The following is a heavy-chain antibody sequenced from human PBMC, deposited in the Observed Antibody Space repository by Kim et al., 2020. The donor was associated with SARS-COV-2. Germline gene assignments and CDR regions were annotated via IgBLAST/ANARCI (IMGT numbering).Heavy chain of an antibody. CDR1: GFTFSSYS. CDR3: ARDLEYCSGGSCYDY. Sequence: GGSLRLSCAASGFTFSSYSMNWVRQAPGKGLEWVSSISSSSSYIYYEDSVKGRFTISRDNAKNSLYLQMNSMRAEDTAVYYCARDLEYCSGGSCYDYWGQGTLVNVSS. J-gene: IGHJ4*02. CDR2: ISSSSSYI. D-gene: IGHD2-15*01. V-gene: IGHV3-21*01.